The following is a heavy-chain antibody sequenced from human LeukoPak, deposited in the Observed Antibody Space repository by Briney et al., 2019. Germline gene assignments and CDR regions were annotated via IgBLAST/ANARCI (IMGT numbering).Heavy chain of an antibody. CDR1: GGSFSGYY. J-gene: IGHJ6*03. V-gene: IGHV4-34*01. Sequence: SETLSLTCAVYGGSFSGYYWSWIRQPPGKGLEWIGEINHSGSTNYNPSLKSRVTISVDTSKNQFSLKLSSVTAADTAVYYCARGPPTYSSGWSRYYYYYYYMDVWGKGTTVTVSS. D-gene: IGHD6-19*01. CDR3: ARGPPTYSSGWSRYYYYYYYMDV. CDR2: INHSGST.